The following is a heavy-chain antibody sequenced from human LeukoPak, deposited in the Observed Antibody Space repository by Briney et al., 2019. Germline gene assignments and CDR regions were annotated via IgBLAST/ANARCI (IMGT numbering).Heavy chain of an antibody. D-gene: IGHD5-24*01. J-gene: IGHJ4*02. CDR1: GFTFSSYG. Sequence: GGSLRLSCAASGFTFSSYGMHWVRQAPGKGLEWVAVIWYDGSNKYYADSVKGRFTISRDNSKNTLYLQMNSLTAEDTAVYYCAKGGDGYNYGSYFDYWGQGTLVTVSS. CDR2: IWYDGSNK. V-gene: IGHV3-30*02. CDR3: AKGGDGYNYGSYFDY.